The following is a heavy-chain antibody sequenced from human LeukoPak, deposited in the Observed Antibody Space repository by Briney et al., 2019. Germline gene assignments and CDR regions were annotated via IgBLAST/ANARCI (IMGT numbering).Heavy chain of an antibody. J-gene: IGHJ2*01. CDR3: AKDVPGGWWYFDL. D-gene: IGHD6-19*01. V-gene: IGHV3-64*04. CDR2: ISSNGGST. CDR1: GFTFSSYA. Sequence: PGGSLRLSCSASGFTFSSYAMHWVRQAPGKGLEYVSAISSNGGSTYYAGSVKGRFTISRDNSKNALYLQMNSLRAEDTAVYYCAKDVPGGWWYFDLWGRGTLVTVSS.